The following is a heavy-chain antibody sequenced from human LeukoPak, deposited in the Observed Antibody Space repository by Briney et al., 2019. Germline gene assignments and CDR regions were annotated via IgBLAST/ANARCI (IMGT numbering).Heavy chain of an antibody. J-gene: IGHJ3*02. Sequence: PGGSLRLSCAASGFTFSSYGMHWVRQAPGKGLEWVAVIWYDGSNKYYADSVKGRFTISRDNSKNTPYLQMNSLRAEDTAVYYCARDQSSGWYGNAFDIWGQGTMVTVSS. CDR3: ARDQSSGWYGNAFDI. CDR2: IWYDGSNK. CDR1: GFTFSSYG. D-gene: IGHD6-19*01. V-gene: IGHV3-33*01.